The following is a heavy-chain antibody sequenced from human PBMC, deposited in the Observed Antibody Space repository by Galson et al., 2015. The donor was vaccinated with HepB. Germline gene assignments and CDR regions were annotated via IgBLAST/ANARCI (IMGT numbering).Heavy chain of an antibody. V-gene: IGHV3-23*01. D-gene: IGHD4-17*01. J-gene: IGHJ6*02. CDR3: AKRVYGEYYYGMDV. Sequence: SLRLSCAASGFTFSSYAMSWVRQAPGKGLEWVSAISGSGGSTYYADSVKGRFTISRDNSKNTLYLQMNSLRAEDTAVYCCAKRVYGEYYYGMDVWGQGTTVTVSS. CDR2: ISGSGGST. CDR1: GFTFSSYA.